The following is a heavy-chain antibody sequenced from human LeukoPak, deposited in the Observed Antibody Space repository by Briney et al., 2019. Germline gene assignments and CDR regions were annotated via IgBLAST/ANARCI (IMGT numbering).Heavy chain of an antibody. D-gene: IGHD2-2*02. CDR1: GGSISSYY. Sequence: SGTLSLTCTVSGGSISSYYWSWIRQPPGKGLEWIGYIYDSGSTNYNPSLKSRVTVSVDPSKNQFSLKLSSVTAAATAVYYCARVLGYCSSTSCYRGYYYYYMDVWGKGTTVTVSS. CDR2: IYDSGST. CDR3: ARVLGYCSSTSCYRGYYYYYMDV. J-gene: IGHJ6*03. V-gene: IGHV4-59*01.